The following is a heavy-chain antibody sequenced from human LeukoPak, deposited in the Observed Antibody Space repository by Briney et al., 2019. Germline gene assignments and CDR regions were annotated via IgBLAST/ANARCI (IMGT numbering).Heavy chain of an antibody. CDR3: AKEIGYYFDY. CDR2: ISGSGGST. D-gene: IGHD2-21*01. J-gene: IGHJ4*02. Sequence: RLVPKKRLEWVSAISGSGGSTYYADSVKGRFTISRDNSKNTLYLQMNSLRAEDTAVYYCAKEIGYYFDYWGQGTLVTVSS. V-gene: IGHV3-23*01.